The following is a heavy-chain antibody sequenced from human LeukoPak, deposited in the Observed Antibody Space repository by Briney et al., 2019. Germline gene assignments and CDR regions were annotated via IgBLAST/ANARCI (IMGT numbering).Heavy chain of an antibody. V-gene: IGHV4-61*05. CDR3: ARVRYCSTNRCYDREFDN. D-gene: IGHD2-2*01. CDR1: GGSISSSSYF. J-gene: IGHJ4*02. Sequence: SETLSLTCTVSGGSISSSSYFRDWIRQPPGKGLEWIGYIYYSGNTNYNPSLKSRVTISVDTSKNQFSLKLNSVTAADTAVYYCARVRYCSTNRCYDREFDNWGQGTLVTVSS. CDR2: IYYSGNT.